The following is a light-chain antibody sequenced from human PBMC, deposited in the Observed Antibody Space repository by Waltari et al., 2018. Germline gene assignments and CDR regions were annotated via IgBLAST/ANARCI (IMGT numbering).Light chain of an antibody. CDR3: QQRSNWPPT. V-gene: IGKV3-11*01. CDR1: QSVSSN. Sequence: EIVLTQSPATLSLSPGERATLSCRASQSVSSNLAWYQQKPGQPPRLFIYDASTRATGVPARFSGSGSGTDFTLTISSLEPEDFAVYFCQQRSNWPPTFGPGTKVD. CDR2: DAS. J-gene: IGKJ3*01.